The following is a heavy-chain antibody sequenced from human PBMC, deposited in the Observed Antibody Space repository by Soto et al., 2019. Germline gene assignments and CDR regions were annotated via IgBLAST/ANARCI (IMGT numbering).Heavy chain of an antibody. D-gene: IGHD6-6*01. V-gene: IGHV1-8*01. CDR2: MNPNSGNT. CDR3: ARSSKQLVEYYYYYYMDV. Sequence: GASVKVSCTASGYTFTSYDINWVRQATGQGLEWMGWMNPNSGNTGYAQKFQGRVTMTRNTSISTAYMELSSLRSEDTAVYYCARSSKQLVEYYYYYYMDVWGKGTTVTVSS. CDR1: GYTFTSYD. J-gene: IGHJ6*03.